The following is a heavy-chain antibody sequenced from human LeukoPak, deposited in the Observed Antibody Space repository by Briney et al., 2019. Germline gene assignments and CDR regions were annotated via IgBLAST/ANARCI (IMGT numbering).Heavy chain of an antibody. J-gene: IGHJ4*02. V-gene: IGHV3-48*04. CDR1: GFTFSSYS. Sequence: EGSLRLSCAASGFTFSSYSMNWVRQAPGKGLEWVSYISSSSSTIYYADSVKGRFTISRDNAKNSLYLQMNSLRAEDTAVYYCARTYCSSTSCYPHWGQGTLVTVSS. CDR3: ARTYCSSTSCYPH. CDR2: ISSSSSTI. D-gene: IGHD2-2*01.